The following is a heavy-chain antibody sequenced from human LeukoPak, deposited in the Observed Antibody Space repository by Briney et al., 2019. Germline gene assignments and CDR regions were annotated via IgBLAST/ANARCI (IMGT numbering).Heavy chain of an antibody. Sequence: EAPVKVSCKASGYTFTDFGLIWVRQAPGQGLEWMGWVSTYNGDTDYAKKFQDRVTMTTESSTQTTFMELRNLRSDDTAVYYCARAESMALYFLYWGQGTLVSVSS. CDR1: GYTFTDFG. V-gene: IGHV1-18*01. D-gene: IGHD1-14*01. J-gene: IGHJ1*01. CDR3: ARAESMALYFLY. CDR2: VSTYNGDT.